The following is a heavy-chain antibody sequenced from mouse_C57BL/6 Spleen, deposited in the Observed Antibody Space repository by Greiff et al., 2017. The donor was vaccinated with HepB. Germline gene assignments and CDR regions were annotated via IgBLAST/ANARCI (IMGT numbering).Heavy chain of an antibody. CDR2: IDPSDSYT. D-gene: IGHD2-5*01. CDR3: ARRSNYEAMDY. J-gene: IGHJ4*01. CDR1: GYTFTSYW. V-gene: IGHV1-50*01. Sequence: VQLQQSGAELVKPGASVKLSCKASGYTFTSYWMQWVKQRPGQGLEWIGEIDPSDSYTNYNQKFKGKATLTVDTSSSTAYMQLSSLTSEDSAVYYCARRSNYEAMDYWGQGTSVTVSS.